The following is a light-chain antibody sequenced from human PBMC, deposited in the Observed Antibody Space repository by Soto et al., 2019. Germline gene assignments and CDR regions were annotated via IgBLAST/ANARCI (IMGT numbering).Light chain of an antibody. V-gene: IGLV2-14*03. CDR1: SSDVGGYNY. CDR2: DVS. CDR3: GSYTSSNTRV. Sequence: QSALTQPASVSGSPGQSITISCTGSSSDVGGYNYVSWYQQHPGKAPKLMIYDVSNRPSGVSKRCSGSKSGNTASLTISGLQAEDEADYYCGSYTSSNTRVFGGGTKLTVL. J-gene: IGLJ2*01.